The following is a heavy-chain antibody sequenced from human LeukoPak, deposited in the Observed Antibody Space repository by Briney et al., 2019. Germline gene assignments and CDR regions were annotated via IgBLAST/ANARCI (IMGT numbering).Heavy chain of an antibody. J-gene: IGHJ4*02. CDR2: IWYDGSNK. Sequence: PGGSLRLSCAASGFTFSSYGMHWVRQAPGKGLEWVAVIWYDGSNKYYADSVKGRFTISRDNSMNTLYLQMNSLRAEDTAVYYCARDPAYDFGDQVLDYWGQGTLVTVSS. V-gene: IGHV3-33*01. CDR1: GFTFSSYG. CDR3: ARDPAYDFGDQVLDY. D-gene: IGHD3-3*01.